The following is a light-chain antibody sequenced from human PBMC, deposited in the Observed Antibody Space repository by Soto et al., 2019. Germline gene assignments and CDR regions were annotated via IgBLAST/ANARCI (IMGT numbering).Light chain of an antibody. J-gene: IGKJ5*01. CDR1: QSVSRY. V-gene: IGKV3-11*01. CDR2: DAS. CDR3: QQRLNWPPIT. Sequence: EIVLTQSPGTLSLSPGERATLSCRASQSVSRYLAWYQQKPGQAPRRLIYDASNSATGIPARFSGSGSGTEFTLTISSLEPEDFAVYYCQQRLNWPPITFGQGTRLEIK.